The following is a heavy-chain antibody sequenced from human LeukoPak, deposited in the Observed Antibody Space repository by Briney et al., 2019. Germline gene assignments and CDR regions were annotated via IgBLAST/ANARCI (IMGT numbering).Heavy chain of an antibody. V-gene: IGHV3-30-3*01. CDR2: ISYDGSNK. CDR1: GFTFSSYA. J-gene: IGHJ4*02. CDR3: AKEKTYYFDY. Sequence: GGSLRLSCAASGFTFSSYAMHWVRQAPGKGLEWVAVISYDGSNKYYADSVKGRFTISRDNSKNTLYLQMNSLRAEDTAVYYCAKEKTYYFDYWGQGTLVTVSS.